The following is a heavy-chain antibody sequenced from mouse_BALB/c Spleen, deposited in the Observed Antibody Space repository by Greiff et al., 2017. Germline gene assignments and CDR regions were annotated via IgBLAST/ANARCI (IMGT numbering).Heavy chain of an antibody. CDR1: GFTFSDYY. D-gene: IGHD2-2*01. CDR2: ISDGGSYT. CDR3: ARDGDGYAWFAD. V-gene: IGHV5-4*02. Sequence: EVMLVESGGGLVKPGGSLKLSCAASGFTFSDYYMYWVRQTPEKRLEWVATISDGGSYTYYPDSVKGRFTISRDNAKNNLYLQMSSLKSEDTAMYYCARDGDGYAWFADWGQGTLVTVSA. J-gene: IGHJ3*01.